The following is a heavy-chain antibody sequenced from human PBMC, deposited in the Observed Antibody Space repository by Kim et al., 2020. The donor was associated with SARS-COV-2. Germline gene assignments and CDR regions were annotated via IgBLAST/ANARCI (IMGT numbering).Heavy chain of an antibody. D-gene: IGHD3-3*01. CDR3: ARATFYDFWSGNAFDI. V-gene: IGHV4-31*02. Sequence: SLRSRVTISVDTSKNQFSLELSSVTAADTAVYYCARATFYDFWSGNAFDIWGQGTMVTVSS. J-gene: IGHJ3*02.